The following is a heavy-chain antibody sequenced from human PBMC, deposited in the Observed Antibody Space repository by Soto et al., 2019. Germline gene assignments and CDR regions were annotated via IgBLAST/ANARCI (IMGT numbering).Heavy chain of an antibody. CDR1: GGSFSGYY. J-gene: IGHJ6*02. D-gene: IGHD2-21*01. V-gene: IGHV4-34*01. CDR3: ARSPLGYVVVWYYYGMDV. Sequence: LSLTFAVYGGSFSGYYWSWIRQPPGKGLEWIGEINHSGSTNYNPSLKSRVTISVDTSKNQSSLKLSSVTAADIAVYYCARSPLGYVVVWYYYGMDVWGQGTTVTVSS. CDR2: INHSGST.